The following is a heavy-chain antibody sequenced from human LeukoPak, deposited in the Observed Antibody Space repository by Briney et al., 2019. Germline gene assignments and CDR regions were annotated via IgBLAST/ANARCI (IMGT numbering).Heavy chain of an antibody. CDR1: GGSFSGYY. D-gene: IGHD3-22*01. Sequence: SETLSLTCAVYGGSFSGYYWSWIRQPPGRGLEWIGEINHSGSTNYNPSLKSRVTISVATSKNQFSLKLRSVTAADTAVYYCAREGGVYYDSSGGAAFDIWGEGTMVTVSS. J-gene: IGHJ3*02. V-gene: IGHV4-34*01. CDR3: AREGGVYYDSSGGAAFDI. CDR2: INHSGST.